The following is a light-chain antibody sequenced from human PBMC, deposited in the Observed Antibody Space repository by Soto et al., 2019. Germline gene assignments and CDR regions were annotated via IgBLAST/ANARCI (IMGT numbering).Light chain of an antibody. V-gene: IGKV3-20*01. Sequence: EIVLPQAPGTLSLSPGEIATLARMDSQSFSSSFLAWYQQKPGQDNRIIIYGESSRATGIQDRFSGSGSGTDFTLTIRRMEPEDFAVYYCKPYGWSWMPLGHGTRVEIK. CDR2: GES. CDR3: KPYGWSWMP. J-gene: IGKJ5*01. CDR1: QSFSSSF.